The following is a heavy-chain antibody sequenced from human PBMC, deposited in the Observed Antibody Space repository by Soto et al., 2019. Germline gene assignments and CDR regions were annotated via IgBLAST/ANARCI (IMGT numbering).Heavy chain of an antibody. CDR2: IYYSGSL. J-gene: IGHJ6*03. CDR3: ARVLRSLDYSYYYMDV. Sequence: PSETLSLTCTVSGGSISSGGYYWSWIRQHPGKGLEWIGYIYYSGSLNCHPSLTIRVSISVYTFKMQFSLKVGSVTDADTAVYYCARVLRSLDYSYYYMDVWGKGTTVTVSS. V-gene: IGHV4-31*03. CDR1: GGSISSGGYY. D-gene: IGHD3-16*01.